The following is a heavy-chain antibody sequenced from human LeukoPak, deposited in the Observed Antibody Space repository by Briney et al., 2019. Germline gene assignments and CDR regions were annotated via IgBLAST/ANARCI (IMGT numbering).Heavy chain of an antibody. J-gene: IGHJ4*02. CDR2: ISYDGSNK. CDR1: GFTFSSYG. D-gene: IGHD2-15*01. V-gene: IGHV3-30*18. Sequence: PGGSLRLSCAASGFTFSSYGMHWVRQAPGKGLEWVAVISYDGSNKYYADSVKGRFTISRDNSKNTLYLQMNSLRAEDTAVYYCAKGGKYCSGGSCYPYYFDYWGQGTLVTVSS. CDR3: AKGGKYCSGGSCYPYYFDY.